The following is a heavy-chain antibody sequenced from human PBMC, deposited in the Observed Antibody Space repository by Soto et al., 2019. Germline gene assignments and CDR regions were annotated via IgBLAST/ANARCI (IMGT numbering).Heavy chain of an antibody. Sequence: EVQLVESGGGLTQPGESLRLSCSTSGFTFSDSYVDWVRQAPGKGLEWVGRTKNKAASYATEYAASVKGRFSISRDHSQNSLYLQMNSLKIDVTALYYRTAWRWASDFVAAWGQGTQVIVSS. J-gene: IGHJ4*02. CDR2: TKNKAASYAT. CDR1: GFTFSDSY. V-gene: IGHV3-72*01. CDR3: TAWRWASDFVAA. D-gene: IGHD3-16*01.